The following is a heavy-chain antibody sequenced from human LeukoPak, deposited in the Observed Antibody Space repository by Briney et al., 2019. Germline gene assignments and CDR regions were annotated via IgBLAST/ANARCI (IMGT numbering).Heavy chain of an antibody. J-gene: IGHJ4*02. CDR3: ARGLRDGYTLFYFDY. D-gene: IGHD5-24*01. CDR2: IYYSGST. CDR1: GGSISSTGYY. V-gene: IGHV4-39*01. Sequence: SETLSLTCTVSGGSISSTGYYWGWIRQPPGKGLEWIGTIYYSGSTYYNPSLKSRVTISVDTSKNQFSLKLSSVTAADTAVYYCARGLRDGYTLFYFDYWGQGTLVTVSS.